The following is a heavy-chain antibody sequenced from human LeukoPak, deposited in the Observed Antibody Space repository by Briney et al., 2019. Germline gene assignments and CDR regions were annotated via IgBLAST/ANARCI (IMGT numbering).Heavy chain of an antibody. D-gene: IGHD3-10*01. J-gene: IGHJ4*02. CDR2: IYYTGST. CDR1: GGSVSSGTYY. Sequence: NPSETLSLTCTVSGGSVSSGTYYWSCIRLPRGKGVEWIGYIYYTGSTNYNPSLKSRLTISVDTSKNQFSLKLSSVTAADTAVYYCARRGGSGRSFDYWGQGTLVTVSS. V-gene: IGHV4-61*01. CDR3: ARRGGSGRSFDY.